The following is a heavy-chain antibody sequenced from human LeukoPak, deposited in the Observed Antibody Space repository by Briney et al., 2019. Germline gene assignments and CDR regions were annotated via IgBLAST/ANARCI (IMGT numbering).Heavy chain of an antibody. V-gene: IGHV4-39*01. CDR2: IYYSGST. D-gene: IGHD2/OR15-2a*01. CDR1: GGSISSSSYY. Sequence: SETLSLTCTVSGGSISSSSYYWGWIRQPPGKGLEWIGSIYYSGSTYYNPSLKSRVTISVDTSKNQFSLKLSSVTAADTAVYYCARDFYGFDYWGQGTLVTVSS. J-gene: IGHJ4*02. CDR3: ARDFYGFDY.